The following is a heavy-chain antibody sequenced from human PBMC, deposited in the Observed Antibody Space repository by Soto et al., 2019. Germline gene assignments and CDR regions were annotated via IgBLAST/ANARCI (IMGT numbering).Heavy chain of an antibody. CDR3: AKWRGGYGPNSYYFSGMDV. CDR2: ISGSGGST. V-gene: IGHV3-23*01. J-gene: IGHJ6*01. Sequence: GGSLRLSCAASGFTFSSYAMSWVRQAPGKGLEWVSAISGSGGSTYYADSVKGRFTISRDNSKNTLYLQMNSLRAEDTAVYYYAKWRGGYGPNSYYFSGMDVWGQGTTVTVSS. D-gene: IGHD5-12*01. CDR1: GFTFSSYA.